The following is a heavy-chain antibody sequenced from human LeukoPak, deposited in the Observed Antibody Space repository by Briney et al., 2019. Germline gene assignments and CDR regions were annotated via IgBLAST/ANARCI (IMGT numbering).Heavy chain of an antibody. CDR1: GYTFTSYY. Sequence: ASVKVSCKASGYTFTSYYMHWVRQAPGQGLEWMGIINPSGGSTSYAQKFQGRVTMTTDTSTSTAYMELRSLRSDDTAVYYCARVWDYYGSGSPFDYWGQGTLVTVSS. CDR3: ARVWDYYGSGSPFDY. CDR2: INPSGGST. V-gene: IGHV1-46*01. J-gene: IGHJ4*02. D-gene: IGHD3-10*01.